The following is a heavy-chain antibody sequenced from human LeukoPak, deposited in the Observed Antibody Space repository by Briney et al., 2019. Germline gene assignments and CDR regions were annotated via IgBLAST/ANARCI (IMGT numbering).Heavy chain of an antibody. V-gene: IGHV3-7*01. CDR3: AREGPDYDSSGLFDY. D-gene: IGHD3-22*01. CDR2: IKQDGSEK. CDR1: GFTFSSYW. Sequence: PGGSLRLSCAASGFTFSSYWMSWVRQAPGKGLEWVANIKQDGSEKYYVDSVKGRFTISRDNAKNSLYLQMNSLRAEDTAVYYCAREGPDYDSSGLFDYWGQGTLVTVSS. J-gene: IGHJ4*02.